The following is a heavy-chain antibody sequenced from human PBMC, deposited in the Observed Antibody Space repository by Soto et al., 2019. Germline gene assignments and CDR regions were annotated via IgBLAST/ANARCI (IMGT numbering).Heavy chain of an antibody. CDR3: AKGRRGDVDAFDI. Sequence: GGSLRLSCAASGGTFSSYAMSWVRQAPGKGLEWGSDISGSGGSTYYADSVKGRFTISRDNSKNTLYLQMNSLRAADTAVYYCAKGRRGDVDAFDIWGQGTMVTVSS. D-gene: IGHD2-21*01. J-gene: IGHJ3*02. V-gene: IGHV3-23*01. CDR2: ISGSGGST. CDR1: GGTFSSYA.